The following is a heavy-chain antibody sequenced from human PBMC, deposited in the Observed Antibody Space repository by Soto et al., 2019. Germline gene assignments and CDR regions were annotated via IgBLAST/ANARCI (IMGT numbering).Heavy chain of an antibody. CDR3: AKEIVVVPAAYYYYYGMDV. CDR2: ISYDGSNK. Sequence: QVQLVESGGGVVQPGRSLRLSCAASGFTFSSYGMHWVRQAPGKGLEWVAVISYDGSNKYYADSVKGRFTISRDNSKNTLYLQMNSLRAEDTAVYYCAKEIVVVPAAYYYYYGMDVWGQGTTVTVSS. D-gene: IGHD2-2*01. J-gene: IGHJ6*02. CDR1: GFTFSSYG. V-gene: IGHV3-30*18.